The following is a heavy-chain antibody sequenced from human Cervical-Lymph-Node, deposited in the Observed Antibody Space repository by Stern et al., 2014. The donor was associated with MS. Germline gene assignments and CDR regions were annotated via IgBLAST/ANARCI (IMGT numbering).Heavy chain of an antibody. V-gene: IGHV3-33*01. Sequence: VQLVESGGGVVQPGRSLRLSCAASGFRFSRYAMHWVRQAPGKGLEWVALIWYDGSNPYYADSVTGLFTISRDNFKNTLYLQMNSLRAEDTAVYYCASAYSSSHYYFDYWGQGTLVTVSS. CDR2: IWYDGSNP. J-gene: IGHJ4*02. CDR3: ASAYSSSHYYFDY. D-gene: IGHD6-13*01. CDR1: GFRFSRYA.